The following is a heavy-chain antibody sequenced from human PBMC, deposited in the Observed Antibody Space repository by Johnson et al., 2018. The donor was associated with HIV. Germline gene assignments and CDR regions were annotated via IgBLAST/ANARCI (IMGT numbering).Heavy chain of an antibody. V-gene: IGHV3-9*01. Sequence: VQLVESGGGLVQPGRSLRLSCAASGFIFDDYAMHWVRQAPGKGLEGVSGISWNSGRIAYADSVKCRFTISRDKSKNTLYLHMNSLRAEDTAVYYCARVGHSSGWFSRLGGAFDIWGQGTMVTVSS. J-gene: IGHJ3*02. CDR2: ISWNSGRI. CDR3: ARVGHSSGWFSRLGGAFDI. CDR1: GFIFDDYA. D-gene: IGHD6-19*01.